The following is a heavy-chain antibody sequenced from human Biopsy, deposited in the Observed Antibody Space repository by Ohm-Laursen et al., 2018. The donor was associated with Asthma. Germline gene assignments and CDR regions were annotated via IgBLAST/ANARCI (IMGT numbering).Heavy chain of an antibody. J-gene: IGHJ6*02. Sequence: PSQTLSLTCPVSGVSISSDYWGWIRQPPGKGLEWIGSIYYSGTTYYNPSPESRVTVSADTSKNQFSLKLTSVTAADTAVYYCVRGSSSWHHGPFHYYYGLDVWGQGTTATVSS. D-gene: IGHD6-13*01. CDR2: IYYSGTT. CDR1: GVSISSDY. CDR3: VRGSSSWHHGPFHYYYGLDV. V-gene: IGHV4-39*01.